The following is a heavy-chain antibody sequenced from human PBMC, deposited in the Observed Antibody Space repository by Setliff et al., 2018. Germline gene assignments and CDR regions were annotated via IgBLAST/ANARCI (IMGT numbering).Heavy chain of an antibody. J-gene: IGHJ1*01. Sequence: VSVKVSCKASGYTFVGYYLHWVRQAPGQGLEWMGWINPKTGGTNYAQKFQGRVTMTRDTSINTAYMALSRLTSDDTAVYYCARGSGSYHSPIQHWGQGTLVTVSS. V-gene: IGHV1-2*02. CDR1: GYTFVGYY. CDR3: ARGSGSYHSPIQH. D-gene: IGHD1-26*01. CDR2: INPKTGGT.